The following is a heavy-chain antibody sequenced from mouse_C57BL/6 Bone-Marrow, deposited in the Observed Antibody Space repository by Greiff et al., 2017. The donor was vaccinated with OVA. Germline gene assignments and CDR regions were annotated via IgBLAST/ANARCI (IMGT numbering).Heavy chain of an antibody. CDR2: IDPETGGT. V-gene: IGHV1-15*01. D-gene: IGHD4-1*01. CDR1: GYTFTDYE. J-gene: IGHJ3*01. CDR3: SLGRWFAY. Sequence: VQLQESGAELVRPGASVTLSCKASGYTFTDYEMHWVKQTPVHGLEWIGAIDPETGGTAYNQKFKGKAILTADKSSSTAYMELRSLTSEDSAVYSCSLGRWFAYWGQGTLVTVSA.